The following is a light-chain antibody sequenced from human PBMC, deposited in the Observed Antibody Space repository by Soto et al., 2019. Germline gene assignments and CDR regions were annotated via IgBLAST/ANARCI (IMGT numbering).Light chain of an antibody. CDR3: SSYTSSSLHV. J-gene: IGLJ1*01. Sequence: QSALTRPASVSGSPGQSITISCTGTSSDVGGYNYVSWYQQHPGKAPKLMIYDVSNQPSGVSNRFSGSKSGNTASLTISGLQAEDEADYYCSSYTSSSLHVFGTGTKVTVL. CDR1: SSDVGGYNY. V-gene: IGLV2-14*03. CDR2: DVS.